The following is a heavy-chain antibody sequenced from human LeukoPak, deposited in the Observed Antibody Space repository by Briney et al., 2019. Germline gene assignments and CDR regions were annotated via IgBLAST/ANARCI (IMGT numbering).Heavy chain of an antibody. Sequence: PSETLSLTCTVSGGSISSYYWSWIRQPPGKGLEWIGYIYYSGSTNYNPSLKSRVTISVDTSKNQFSLKLSSVTAADTALYYCARIGYNLGYRHFDTWGQGTLVTVSS. J-gene: IGHJ4*02. D-gene: IGHD5-18*01. CDR2: IYYSGST. V-gene: IGHV4-59*01. CDR3: ARIGYNLGYRHFDT. CDR1: GGSISSYY.